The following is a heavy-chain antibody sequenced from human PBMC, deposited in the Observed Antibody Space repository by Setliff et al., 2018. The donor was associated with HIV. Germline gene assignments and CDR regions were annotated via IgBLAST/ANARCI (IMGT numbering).Heavy chain of an antibody. CDR3: VRGVQSPPHYSYYYMDV. Sequence: SVKVSCKASGGTFSSYAISWVRQAPGQGLEWMGGIIPIFGTTNYAQKFQGRVTIATDESTTTAYMELSSLRSEDTALYYCVRGVQSPPHYSYYYMDVWGEGTMVTVSS. V-gene: IGHV1-69*05. J-gene: IGHJ6*03. CDR2: IIPIFGTT. CDR1: GGTFSSYA. D-gene: IGHD3-3*01.